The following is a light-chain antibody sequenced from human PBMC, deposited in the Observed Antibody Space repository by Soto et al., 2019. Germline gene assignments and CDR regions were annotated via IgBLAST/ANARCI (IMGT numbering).Light chain of an antibody. Sequence: QSVLTQPPSASGSPGQSVTMSCTGTSSDVGYYDSVSWYQQHPGKAPKLIIYEVSERPSGVPDRFSGSKSGNTASLTVSGLQAEDEADYYCSSYAGRNNFRVFGGGTKVTVL. V-gene: IGLV2-8*01. CDR3: SSYAGRNNFRV. J-gene: IGLJ2*01. CDR2: EVS. CDR1: SSDVGYYDS.